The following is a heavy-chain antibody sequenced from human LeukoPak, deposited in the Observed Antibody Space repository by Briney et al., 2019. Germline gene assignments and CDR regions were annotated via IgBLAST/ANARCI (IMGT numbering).Heavy chain of an antibody. V-gene: IGHV4-59*08. CDR2: IYYSGST. CDR3: ARHLYYYYGMDV. D-gene: IGHD3-10*01. J-gene: IGHJ6*02. CDR1: GGSISSYY. Sequence: PSETLSLTCTVSGGSISSYYWSWLRQPPGKGLEWIGYIYYSGSTNYNPSLKSRVTISVDTSKNQFSLKLSSVTAADTAVYYCARHLYYYYGMDVWGQGTTVTVSS.